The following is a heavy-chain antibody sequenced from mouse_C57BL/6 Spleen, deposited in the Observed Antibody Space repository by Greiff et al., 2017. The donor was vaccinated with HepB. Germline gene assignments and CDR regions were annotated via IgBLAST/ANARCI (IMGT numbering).Heavy chain of an antibody. CDR3: ASYGTGTRGYWYFDV. V-gene: IGHV3-8*01. CDR1: GYSITSDY. Sequence: VQLKESGPGLAKPSQTLSLTCSVTGYSITSDYWNWIRKFPGNKLEYMGYISYSGSTYYNPSLKSRISITRDTSKNQYYLQLNSVTTEDTATYYCASYGTGTRGYWYFDVWGTGTTVTVSS. J-gene: IGHJ1*03. CDR2: ISYSGST. D-gene: IGHD4-1*01.